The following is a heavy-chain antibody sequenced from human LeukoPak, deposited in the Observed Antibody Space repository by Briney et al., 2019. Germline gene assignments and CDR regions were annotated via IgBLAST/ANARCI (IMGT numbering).Heavy chain of an antibody. D-gene: IGHD3-22*01. V-gene: IGHV1-69*04. Sequence: SVKVSCKASVGTFSSYAISWVRQAPGQGLEWMGRIIPILGIANYAQKFQGRVTINADKSTSTAYMELSSLRSEDTAVYYCARESRSGSSGYFRGVWHYFDYWGQGTLVTVSS. CDR2: IIPILGIA. CDR1: VGTFSSYA. CDR3: ARESRSGSSGYFRGVWHYFDY. J-gene: IGHJ4*02.